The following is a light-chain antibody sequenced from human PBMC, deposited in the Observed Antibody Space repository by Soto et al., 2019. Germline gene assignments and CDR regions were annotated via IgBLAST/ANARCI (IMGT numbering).Light chain of an antibody. J-gene: IGLJ1*01. CDR2: DNH. V-gene: IGLV1-44*01. CDR3: AAWDDSLNAFYV. CDR1: RSNIGSNT. Sequence: QAVRAQPPSVSGTPGQRVTISCSGSRSNIGSNTVNWYQDLPGTAPKLLVYDNHHRPSGVPDRFSGSKSGTSASLAISGLQSEDEAEYYCAAWDDSLNAFYVFGTGTKVTVL.